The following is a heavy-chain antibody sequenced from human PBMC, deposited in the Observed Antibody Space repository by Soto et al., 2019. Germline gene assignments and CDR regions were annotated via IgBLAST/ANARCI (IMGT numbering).Heavy chain of an antibody. D-gene: IGHD6-19*01. CDR1: GFTFSSYG. J-gene: IGHJ4*02. Sequence: GGSLRLSCAASGFTFSSYGMHWVRQAPGKGLEWVAVISYDGSNKYYADSVKGRFTISRDNSKNTLYLQMNSLRAEDTAVYYCAKARHSSRYYFDYWGQGTLVTVSS. CDR2: ISYDGSNK. CDR3: AKARHSSRYYFDY. V-gene: IGHV3-30*18.